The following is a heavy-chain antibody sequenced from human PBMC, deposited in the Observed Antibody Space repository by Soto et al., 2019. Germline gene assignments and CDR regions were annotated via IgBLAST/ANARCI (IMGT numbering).Heavy chain of an antibody. D-gene: IGHD3-10*01. CDR3: ARDPGSGSYYGWFDP. CDR1: GGSISRYY. V-gene: IGHV4-59*01. Sequence: QVQLQESGPGLVKPSETLSLTCTVSGGSISRYYWNWIRQPPGKGLEWIGYIYYSGSTNYNPSLKSRVTISVATSKNQFSLQLSSVTAADTAVYYCARDPGSGSYYGWFDPWGQGTLVTVSS. J-gene: IGHJ5*02. CDR2: IYYSGST.